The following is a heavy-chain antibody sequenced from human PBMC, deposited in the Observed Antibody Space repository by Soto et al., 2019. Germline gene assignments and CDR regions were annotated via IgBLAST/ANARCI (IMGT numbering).Heavy chain of an antibody. D-gene: IGHD3-3*01. CDR3: ARDGCDFWSGYYLGSYYYYYYYMDV. V-gene: IGHV3-48*01. CDR2: ISSSSSTI. CDR1: GFTFSSYS. J-gene: IGHJ6*03. Sequence: SLRLSCAASGFTFSSYSMNWVRQAPGKGLEWVSYISSSSSTIYYADSVKGRFTISRDNAKNSLYLQMNSLRAEDTAVYYCARDGCDFWSGYYLGSYYYYYYYMDVWGKGTTVTVSS.